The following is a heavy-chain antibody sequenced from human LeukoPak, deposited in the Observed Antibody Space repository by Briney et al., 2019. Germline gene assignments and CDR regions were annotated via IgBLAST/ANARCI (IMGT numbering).Heavy chain of an antibody. Sequence: SETLSLTCTVSGGSISSSSYYWGWIRQPPGKGLEWIGSIYYSGSTYYNPSHKSRVTISVDTSKNQFSLKLSSVTAADTAVYYCASPKPDYDSLTGYYKREYFQHWGRGTLVTVSS. J-gene: IGHJ1*01. CDR3: ASPKPDYDSLTGYYKREYFQH. CDR2: IYYSGST. V-gene: IGHV4-39*01. CDR1: GGSISSSSYY. D-gene: IGHD3-9*01.